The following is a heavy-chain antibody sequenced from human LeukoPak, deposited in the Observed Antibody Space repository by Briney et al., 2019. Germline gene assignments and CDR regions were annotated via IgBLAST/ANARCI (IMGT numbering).Heavy chain of an antibody. J-gene: IGHJ4*02. Sequence: GGSLRLSCAASGFTFSTYAMNWVRQAPGKGLEWVSSISVSGSSAYYADSVKGRFTISRDNSKNTLYLQMNSLRAEDTAVYYCARDQAHSGSEGFDYWGQGTLVTVSS. CDR3: ARDQAHSGSEGFDY. CDR1: GFTFSTYA. CDR2: ISVSGSSA. V-gene: IGHV3-23*01. D-gene: IGHD6-19*01.